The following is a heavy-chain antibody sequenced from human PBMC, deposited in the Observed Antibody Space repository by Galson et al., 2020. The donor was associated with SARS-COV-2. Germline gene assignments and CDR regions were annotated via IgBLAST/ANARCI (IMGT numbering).Heavy chain of an antibody. CDR1: GFTFSSYG. J-gene: IGHJ4*02. D-gene: IGHD1-26*01. CDR2: ISYDGSNK. Sequence: GGSLRLSCAASGFTFSSYGMHWVRQAPGTGLEWVAVISYDGSNKYYADSVKGRFTISRDNSKNTLYLQMNSLRAEDTAVYYCAKSYSGSYLGYFDYWGQGTLVTVSS. CDR3: AKSYSGSYLGYFDY. V-gene: IGHV3-30*18.